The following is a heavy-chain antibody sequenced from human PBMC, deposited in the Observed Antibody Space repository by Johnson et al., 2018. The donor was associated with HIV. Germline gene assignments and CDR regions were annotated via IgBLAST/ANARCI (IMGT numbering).Heavy chain of an antibody. V-gene: IGHV3-30-3*01. J-gene: IGHJ3*02. CDR2: ISYDGSNK. CDR1: GFTFSSYA. D-gene: IGHD6-6*01. Sequence: QVQLVESGGGVVRPGGSLRLSCAASGFTFSSYAMHWVRQAPGKGLEWVAVISYDGSNKYYADSVKGRFTISRDNSKNTLYLQMNSLRGEDTAVYYCARDRRDVSSSRWFGPTRRAFDIWGQGTMVTVSS. CDR3: ARDRRDVSSSRWFGPTRRAFDI.